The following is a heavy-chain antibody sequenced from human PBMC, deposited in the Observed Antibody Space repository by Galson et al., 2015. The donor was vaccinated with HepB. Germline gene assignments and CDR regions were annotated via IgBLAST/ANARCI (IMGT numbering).Heavy chain of an antibody. J-gene: IGHJ2*01. CDR3: AKDIQGGDSFWYFDL. CDR2: ISWNSGTI. CDR1: GFTFDDYA. V-gene: IGHV3-9*01. Sequence: SLRLSCAASGFTFDDYAMHWVRHAPGKGLEWVSGISWNSGTIGYADSVKGRFTISRDNAKNSLYLQINSLRPEDTAFYYCAKDIQGGDSFWYFDLWGRGTLVPVSS. D-gene: IGHD2-21*02.